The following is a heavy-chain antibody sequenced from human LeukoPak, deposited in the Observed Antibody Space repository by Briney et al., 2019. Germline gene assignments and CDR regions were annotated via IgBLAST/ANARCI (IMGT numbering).Heavy chain of an antibody. D-gene: IGHD2-15*01. J-gene: IGHJ5*02. CDR3: AREDPRIIGYCSGGSCNWFDP. CDR2: IYSGGST. CDR1: GFTFSTYA. Sequence: GGSLRLSCAASGFTFSTYAMNWVRQAPGKGLEWVSVIYSGGSTYYGDSVKGRFTISRDKSKNTLYLQMNSLRAEDTAVYYCAREDPRIIGYCSGGSCNWFDPWGQGTLVTVSS. V-gene: IGHV3-66*01.